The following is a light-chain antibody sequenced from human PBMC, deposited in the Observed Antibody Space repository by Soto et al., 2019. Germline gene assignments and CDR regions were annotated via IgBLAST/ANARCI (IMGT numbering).Light chain of an antibody. V-gene: IGKV3-20*01. CDR2: GAS. CDR1: QSVRSTY. J-gene: IGKJ5*01. CDR3: QYYSSSLSIT. Sequence: EIVLTQSPGILSLSPGERATLSCRASQSVRSTYLAWYQQKPGQAPRLLIHGASSRATGIPDRFSGSGSGTKFSLTISRLEPDEFAVYYCQYYSSSLSITFGQGTRLDIK.